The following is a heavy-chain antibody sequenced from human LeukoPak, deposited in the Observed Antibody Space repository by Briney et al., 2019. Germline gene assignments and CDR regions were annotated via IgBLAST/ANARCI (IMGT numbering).Heavy chain of an antibody. CDR1: GFTFGDYA. CDR3: ARVSVGWELLGWFDP. V-gene: IGHV3-49*03. D-gene: IGHD1-26*01. Sequence: PGGSLRLSCTASGFTFGDYAMSWFRQAPGKGLEWVGFIRSKAYGGTTEYAASVKGRFTISRDDSKSIAYLQMNSLKTEDTAVYYCARVSVGWELLGWFDPWGQGTLVTVSS. J-gene: IGHJ5*02. CDR2: IRSKAYGGTT.